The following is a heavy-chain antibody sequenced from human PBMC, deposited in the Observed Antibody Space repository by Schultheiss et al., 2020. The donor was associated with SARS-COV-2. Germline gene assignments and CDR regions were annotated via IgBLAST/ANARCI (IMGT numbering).Heavy chain of an antibody. J-gene: IGHJ4*02. CDR2: INAGNGNT. D-gene: IGHD2-15*01. CDR1: GGTFSSYA. Sequence: SVKVSCKASGGTFSSYAISWVRQAPGQGLEWMGWINAGNGNTKYSQKFQGRVTITADESTSTAYMELSSLRSEDTAVYYCARGLAALDYWGQGTLVTVSS. CDR3: ARGLAALDY. V-gene: IGHV1-69*13.